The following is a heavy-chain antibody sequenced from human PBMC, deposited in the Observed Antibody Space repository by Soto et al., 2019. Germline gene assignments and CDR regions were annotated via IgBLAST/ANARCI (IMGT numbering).Heavy chain of an antibody. Sequence: QVQLVQSGGEVKKPGASVKVSCKTSGYSFTTYGISWVRQAPGQGLEWMGWISAYNGNTNYAQKLQDRVTMPTDTSTSTAYMELSSLRSDDTAVYYCAREGPAHYYYYGMDVWGQGSTVTVSS. J-gene: IGHJ6*02. V-gene: IGHV1-18*01. CDR2: ISAYNGNT. CDR3: AREGPAHYYYYGMDV. CDR1: GYSFTTYG.